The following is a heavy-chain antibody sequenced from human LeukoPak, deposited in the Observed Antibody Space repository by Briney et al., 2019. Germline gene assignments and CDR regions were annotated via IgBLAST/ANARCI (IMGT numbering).Heavy chain of an antibody. CDR2: ISGSGGST. Sequence: GGSLRLSCAASGFTFSSYGMSWVRQAPGKGLEWVSGISGSGGSTYYADSVKGRFTISRDNSKSTLNLQMNSLRAEDTAVYYCAKDSYSYGFSVFDYWGQGTLVTVSS. V-gene: IGHV3-23*01. CDR1: GFTFSSYG. CDR3: AKDSYSYGFSVFDY. J-gene: IGHJ4*02. D-gene: IGHD5-18*01.